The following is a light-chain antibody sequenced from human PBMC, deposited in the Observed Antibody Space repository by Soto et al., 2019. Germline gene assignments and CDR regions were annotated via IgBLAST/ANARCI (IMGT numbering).Light chain of an antibody. V-gene: IGLV4-69*01. CDR2: LNSGGGH. J-gene: IGLJ1*01. CDR3: QTWGTGIRV. Sequence: QLVLTQSPSASASLGASVKLTCTLSSRHSSYSIAWHQQQPEKGPRFLMKLNSGGGHNKGDGIPDRFSGSSSGAERYLTISSLQSEDEADYYCQTWGTGIRVFGTGTKVTVL. CDR1: SRHSSYS.